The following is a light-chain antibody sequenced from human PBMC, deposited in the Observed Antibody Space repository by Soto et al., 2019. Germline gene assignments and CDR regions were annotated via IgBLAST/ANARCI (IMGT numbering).Light chain of an antibody. CDR2: GAS. V-gene: IGKV3-20*01. CDR3: QQYADSPIT. CDR1: QSVGRNF. J-gene: IGKJ5*01. Sequence: EIVLTQSPGTLSLSPGERATLSCRASQSVGRNFLAWFQQKPAQAPRLLMYGASTRATGIPDRFSGSASGTDFTLTITRLEPEDFAVYYCQQYADSPITFGQGTRLEIK.